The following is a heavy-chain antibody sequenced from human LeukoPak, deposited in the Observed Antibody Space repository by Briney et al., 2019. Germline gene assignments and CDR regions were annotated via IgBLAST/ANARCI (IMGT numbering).Heavy chain of an antibody. CDR1: GYSISSGYY. Sequence: SETLSLTCAVSGYSISSGYYWGWIRQPPGKGLEGIGSIYHSGSTYYNPSLKSRVTISVDTSKNQFSLKLSSVTAADTAVYYCARDPILYCSGGSCYHDWGQGTLVTVSS. V-gene: IGHV4-38-2*02. J-gene: IGHJ4*02. CDR3: ARDPILYCSGGSCYHD. CDR2: IYHSGST. D-gene: IGHD2-15*01.